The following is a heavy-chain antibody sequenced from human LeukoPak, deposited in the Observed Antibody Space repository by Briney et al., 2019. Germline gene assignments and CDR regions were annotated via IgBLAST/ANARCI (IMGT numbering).Heavy chain of an antibody. CDR3: ARGNHGGEYFQH. J-gene: IGHJ1*01. CDR2: IYYSGST. D-gene: IGHD4-23*01. V-gene: IGHV4-31*03. CDR1: GGSISSGGYY. Sequence: SETLSLTCTVSGGSISSGGYYWSWIRQHPGKGLEWIGYIYYSGSTYYNPSLKSRVTISVDTSKNQFSLKLSSVTAADTAVYYCARGNHGGEYFQHWGQGTLVTVSS.